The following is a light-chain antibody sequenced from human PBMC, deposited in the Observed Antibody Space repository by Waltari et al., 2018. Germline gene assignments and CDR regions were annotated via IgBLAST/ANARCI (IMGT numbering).Light chain of an antibody. J-gene: IGLJ1*01. CDR1: SSDVGGYNY. CDR3: SSYAGSNNFV. V-gene: IGLV2-8*01. Sequence: QSALTQPPSASGSPGQSVTISSTGTSSDVGGYNYLSWYQQHPGKAPNLVLYWVSKRPSGVPDRFSGSKSGNTASLTVSGLQAEDEADYYCSSYAGSNNFVFGTGTKVTVL. CDR2: WVS.